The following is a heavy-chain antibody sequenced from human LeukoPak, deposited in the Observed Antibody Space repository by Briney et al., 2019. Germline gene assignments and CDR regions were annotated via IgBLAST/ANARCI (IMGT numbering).Heavy chain of an antibody. V-gene: IGHV3-23*01. Sequence: GGSLRLSCAASGFTFSSYGMSWVRQAPGKGLEWVSAISGSGGSTYYADSVKGRFTISRDNSKNTLYLQMNSLRAEDTAVYYCAKVHRVSRQRLVGLDYWGQGTLVTVSS. CDR3: AKVHRVSRQRLVGLDY. CDR1: GFTFSSYG. CDR2: ISGSGGST. J-gene: IGHJ4*02. D-gene: IGHD6-13*01.